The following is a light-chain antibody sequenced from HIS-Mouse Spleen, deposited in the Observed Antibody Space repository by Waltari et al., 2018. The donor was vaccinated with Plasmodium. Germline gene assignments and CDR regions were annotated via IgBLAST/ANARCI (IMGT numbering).Light chain of an antibody. J-gene: IGKJ3*01. Sequence: EIVMTQSPATLSVSPGESATLSGRASQSVRSNLAWYQQKPGQAPRLLIYGASTRATGIPARFSGSGSGTEFTLTISSLQSEDFAVYYCQQYNNWSFTFGPGTKVDIK. V-gene: IGKV3-15*01. CDR2: GAS. CDR3: QQYNNWSFT. CDR1: QSVRSN.